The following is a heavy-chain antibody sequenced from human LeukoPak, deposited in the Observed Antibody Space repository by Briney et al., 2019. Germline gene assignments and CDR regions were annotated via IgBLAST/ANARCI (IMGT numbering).Heavy chain of an antibody. V-gene: IGHV3-20*04. CDR2: INWNGDNT. CDR1: GFNFDDYG. CDR3: ARGFDGNFDY. D-gene: IGHD3-9*01. Sequence: PGGSLRLSCAASGFNFDDYGMSWVSQAPGKGLEWVSGINWNGDNTDYADSVKGRFTISRDNAKNSLYLQMNSLRAEDTALYYCARGFDGNFDYWGQGTLVTVSP. J-gene: IGHJ4*02.